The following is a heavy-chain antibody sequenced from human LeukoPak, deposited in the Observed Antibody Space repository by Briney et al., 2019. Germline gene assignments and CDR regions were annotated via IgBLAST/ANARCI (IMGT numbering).Heavy chain of an antibody. CDR2: IRSKAYGGTT. CDR3: TRYIGIAAAGNGY. Sequence: PGGSLRLSCTASGFTFGDYAMSWVRQAPGKGLEWVGFIRSKAYGGTTEYAASVKGRFTISRDDSKSIAYPQMNSLKTEDTAVYYCTRYIGIAAAGNGYWGQGTLVTVSS. J-gene: IGHJ4*02. CDR1: GFTFGDYA. V-gene: IGHV3-49*04. D-gene: IGHD6-13*01.